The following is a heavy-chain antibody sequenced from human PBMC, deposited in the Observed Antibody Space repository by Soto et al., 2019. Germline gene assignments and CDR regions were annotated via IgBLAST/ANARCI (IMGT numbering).Heavy chain of an antibody. J-gene: IGHJ4*02. Sequence: ASVKVACKASGYIFSIYGISWVRQAPGQRLEWMGWINPSHGKTNYSQKFQGRVTITGDTSASTAYMELSSLRSEDTAVYYCVRQPYGAYRYFLDNWGQGTPVTVSS. V-gene: IGHV1-3*01. CDR3: VRQPYGAYRYFLDN. CDR2: INPSHGKT. CDR1: GYIFSIYG. D-gene: IGHD5-18*01.